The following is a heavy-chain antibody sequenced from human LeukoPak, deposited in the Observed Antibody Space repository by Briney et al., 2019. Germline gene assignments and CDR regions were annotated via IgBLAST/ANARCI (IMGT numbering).Heavy chain of an antibody. CDR3: ARFYNGNQDFDY. CDR2: ITPDSGVT. D-gene: IGHD2-8*01. Sequence: ASVKVSCKTSGYTFSAYFLHWLRRAPGQGLEWMGWITPDSGVTKYAQKFQGRVTMTRDTSITTVYMELSSLRPDDTAVYYCARFYNGNQDFDYWGQGTLVTVSS. V-gene: IGHV1-2*02. J-gene: IGHJ4*02. CDR1: GYTFSAYF.